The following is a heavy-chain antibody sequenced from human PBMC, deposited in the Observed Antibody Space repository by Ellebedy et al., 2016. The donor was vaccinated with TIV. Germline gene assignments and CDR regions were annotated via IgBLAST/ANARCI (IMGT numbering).Heavy chain of an antibody. D-gene: IGHD2-15*01. CDR2: IYPGDSDT. J-gene: IGHJ5*02. CDR3: ARTIRYCSGGSCYWGGGVGGGSNWFDP. V-gene: IGHV5-51*01. Sequence: GESLKISXKGSGYSFTSYWIGWVRQMPGKGLEWMGIIYPGDSDTRYSPSFQGQVTISADKSISTAYLQWSSLKASDTAMYYCARTIRYCSGGSCYWGGGVGGGSNWFDPWGQGTLVTVSS. CDR1: GYSFTSYW.